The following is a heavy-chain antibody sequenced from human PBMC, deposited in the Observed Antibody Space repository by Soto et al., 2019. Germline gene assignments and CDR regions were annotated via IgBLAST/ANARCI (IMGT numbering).Heavy chain of an antibody. V-gene: IGHV1-18*01. CDR1: GYTFTSYG. Sequence: ASVKVSCKASGYTFTSYGISWVRQAPGQGLEWMGWISAYNGNTNYAQKLQGRVTMTTDTSTSTAYMELRSLRSDDTAVYYCARDEGLYDSSGYCFYWGKGTLVTVSS. CDR2: ISAYNGNT. CDR3: ARDEGLYDSSGYCFY. J-gene: IGHJ4*02. D-gene: IGHD3-22*01.